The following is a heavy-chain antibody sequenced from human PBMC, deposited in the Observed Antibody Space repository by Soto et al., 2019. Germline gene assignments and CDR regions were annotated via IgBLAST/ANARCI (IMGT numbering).Heavy chain of an antibody. V-gene: IGHV2-5*02. CDR1: GFSITGNGEG. CDR2: IYWADDK. CDR3: SHGYVQLLATFHYFDF. J-gene: IGHJ4*02. D-gene: IGHD2-2*01. Sequence: SGPTLVNPTQTLTLTCTFSGFSITGNGEGVGWIRQPPGKALGWLALIYWADDKRYSPSLRNRLTITLDNSKDQVILTMTDMGPADTATYYCSHGYVQLLATFHYFDFWGQGTQVTVSS.